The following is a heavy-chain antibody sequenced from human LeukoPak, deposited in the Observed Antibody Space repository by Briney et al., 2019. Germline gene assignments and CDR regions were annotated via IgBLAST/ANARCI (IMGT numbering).Heavy chain of an antibody. D-gene: IGHD2-2*01. CDR2: ISSSGSTI. J-gene: IGHJ3*02. Sequence: GGSLRLSCAASGFTFSNYGMHWIRQAPGKGLEWVSYISSSGSTIYYADSVKGRFTISRDNAKNSLYLQMNSLRAEDTAVYYCARDIVVVPAAPRDAFDIWGQGTMVTVSS. CDR1: GFTFSNYG. V-gene: IGHV3-11*01. CDR3: ARDIVVVPAAPRDAFDI.